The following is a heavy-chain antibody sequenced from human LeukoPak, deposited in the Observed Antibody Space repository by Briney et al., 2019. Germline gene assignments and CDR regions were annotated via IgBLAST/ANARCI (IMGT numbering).Heavy chain of an antibody. V-gene: IGHV4-59*01. CDR2: ICYSGST. Sequence: SETLSLTCTVSGGSIRSYYWSWIRQPPGKGLEWIGYICYSGSTNYNPSLKSRVTISVDTSKNQFSLKLSSVTAADTAVYYCARSVRYFDWLLHVWGKGTTVTVSS. D-gene: IGHD3-9*01. CDR3: ARSVRYFDWLLHV. J-gene: IGHJ6*04. CDR1: GGSIRSYY.